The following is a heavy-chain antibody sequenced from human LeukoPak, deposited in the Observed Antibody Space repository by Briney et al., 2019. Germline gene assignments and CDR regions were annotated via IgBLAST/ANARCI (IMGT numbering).Heavy chain of an antibody. CDR2: FSGSGGST. J-gene: IGHJ5*02. CDR1: GFTFSSYA. D-gene: IGHD5-24*01. V-gene: IGHV3-23*01. CDR3: ARYGYNRFDP. Sequence: PGGSLRLSCAASGFTFSSYAMSWVRQAPGKGLEWVSAFSGSGGSTYYADSVKGRFTISRDNSKNMLYLQMNSLRAEDTAVYYCARYGYNRFDPWGQGTLVTVSS.